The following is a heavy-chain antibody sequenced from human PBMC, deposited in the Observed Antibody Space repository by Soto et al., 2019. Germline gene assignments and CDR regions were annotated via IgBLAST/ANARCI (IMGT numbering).Heavy chain of an antibody. J-gene: IGHJ4*02. V-gene: IGHV5-51*01. CDR1: VYSFATYW. D-gene: IGHD6-19*01. Sequence: GESLKISCKASVYSFATYWIGWVRQMPGKGLEWMGIIYPGDSDTMYSPSFQGQVTISADKSISTAYLQWSSLKASDTAMYYCARHLPGLQWLPFFDYWGQGTLVTVSS. CDR2: IYPGDSDT. CDR3: ARHLPGLQWLPFFDY.